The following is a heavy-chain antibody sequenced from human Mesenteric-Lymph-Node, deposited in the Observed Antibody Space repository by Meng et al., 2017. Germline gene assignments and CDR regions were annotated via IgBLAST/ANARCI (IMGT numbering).Heavy chain of an antibody. CDR1: GYGFSNSW. J-gene: IGHJ4*02. V-gene: IGHV5-51*01. CDR3: TRQLRFLEWPYHFDY. D-gene: IGHD3-3*01. Sequence: GQLVQSGAEVKKPGESLKISCQASGYGFSNSWIGWVRQMPGKGLEWMAVINPGDSDTIYSPSFQGQVTISADKSINTAYLQWSSLKASDTAIYYCTRQLRFLEWPYHFDYWGQGTLVTVSS. CDR2: INPGDSDT.